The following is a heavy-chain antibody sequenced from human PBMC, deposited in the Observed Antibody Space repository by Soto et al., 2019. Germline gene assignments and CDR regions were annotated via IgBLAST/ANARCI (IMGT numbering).Heavy chain of an antibody. CDR3: ARDSTAYYYMGV. V-gene: IGHV3-66*01. Sequence: EVQLVQSGGGVVQPGGSLRLSCAASGFSVNNNYMSWVRQAPGKGLEWVSVIYSGGSTYYADSVKGRFTISRDNSKNTLYLQMNSLRAEDTAVYYCARDSTAYYYMGVWGKGTTVTVSS. J-gene: IGHJ6*03. CDR1: GFSVNNNY. D-gene: IGHD2-2*01. CDR2: IYSGGST.